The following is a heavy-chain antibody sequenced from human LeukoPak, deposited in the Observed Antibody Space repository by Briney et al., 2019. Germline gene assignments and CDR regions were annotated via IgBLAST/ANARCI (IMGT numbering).Heavy chain of an antibody. CDR1: GGTSSSYA. V-gene: IGHV1-69*05. J-gene: IGHJ4*02. CDR2: IIPIFGTA. Sequence: SVKVSCKASGGTSSSYAISWVRQAPGQGLEWMGRIIPIFGTANYAQKFQGRVTITTDESTSTAYMELSSLRSEDTAVYYCARGYGGNPFPDYWGQGTLVTVSS. D-gene: IGHD4/OR15-4a*01. CDR3: ARGYGGNPFPDY.